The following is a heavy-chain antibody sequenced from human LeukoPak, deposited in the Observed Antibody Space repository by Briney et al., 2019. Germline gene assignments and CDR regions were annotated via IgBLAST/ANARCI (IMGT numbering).Heavy chain of an antibody. CDR1: GFTFSSYS. CDR3: ARGRGLPGPLDY. V-gene: IGHV3-21*01. D-gene: IGHD3-10*01. J-gene: IGHJ4*02. Sequence: GGSLRLSCAASGFTFSSYSMNWVRQAPGRGLEWVSSISSSSSHIYYADSVKGRFTISRDNAKNSLYLQMNSLRAEDTAVYYCARGRGLPGPLDYWGQGTLVTVSS. CDR2: ISSSSSHI.